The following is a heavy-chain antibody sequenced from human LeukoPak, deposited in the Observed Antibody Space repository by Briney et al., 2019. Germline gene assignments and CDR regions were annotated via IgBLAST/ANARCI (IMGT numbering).Heavy chain of an antibody. V-gene: IGHV3-73*01. J-gene: IGHJ4*02. CDR1: GFTFSGSA. Sequence: GGSLRLSCAASGFTFSGSAMHWVRQASGKGLEWVGRIRSKANSYATAYAASVKGRFTISRDDSKNTAYLQMNSLKTEDTAVYYCTRIIEAAQDYWGQGTLVTVST. D-gene: IGHD6-13*01. CDR2: IRSKANSYAT. CDR3: TRIIEAAQDY.